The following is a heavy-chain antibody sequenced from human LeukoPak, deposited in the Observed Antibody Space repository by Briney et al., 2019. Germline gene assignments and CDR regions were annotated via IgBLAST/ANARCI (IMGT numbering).Heavy chain of an antibody. CDR1: GFTFSSYA. CDR3: AKDLLNRDYGDPSHDY. CDR2: ISGSGGST. J-gene: IGHJ4*02. Sequence: GGSLRLSCAASGFTFSSYAMSWVRQASGKGLEWVSAISGSGGSTYYADSVKGRFTISRDNSKNTLYLQMNSLRAEDTAVYYCAKDLLNRDYGDPSHDYWGQGTLVTVSS. V-gene: IGHV3-23*01. D-gene: IGHD4-17*01.